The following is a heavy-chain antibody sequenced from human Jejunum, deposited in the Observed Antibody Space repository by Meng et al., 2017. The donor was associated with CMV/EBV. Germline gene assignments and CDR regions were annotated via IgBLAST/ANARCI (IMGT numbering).Heavy chain of an antibody. CDR2: IQYDESNP. V-gene: IGHV3-30*14. J-gene: IGHJ4*02. Sequence: SGFTFDDYAMHWVRQAPGEGLQWVAVIQYDESNPYYADSVKGRFTISRDNAMNTLYLQMNSLRPDDTAVYFCARDRGGLGKYFDYWGQGSLVTVSS. D-gene: IGHD3-10*01. CDR1: GFTFDDYA. CDR3: ARDRGGLGKYFDY.